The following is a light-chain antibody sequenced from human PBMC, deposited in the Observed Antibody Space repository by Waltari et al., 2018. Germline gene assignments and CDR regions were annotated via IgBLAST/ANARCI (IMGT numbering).Light chain of an antibody. CDR2: WAS. J-gene: IGKJ3*01. CDR1: QSLSYRYNNKNY. CDR3: HQYYTTPFT. Sequence: DIVMSQSPDSLAVSLGERATINCRSSQSLSYRYNNKNYLALYQQRPGQPPRLLIYWASLRESGFPDRFSGSGSWTDFTLTINSLQAEDGAVYYCHQYYTTPFTFGPGSTVDIK. V-gene: IGKV4-1*01.